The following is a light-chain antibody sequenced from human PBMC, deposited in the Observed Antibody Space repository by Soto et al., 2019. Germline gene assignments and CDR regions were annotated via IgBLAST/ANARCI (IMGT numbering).Light chain of an antibody. CDR1: SSNIGSNT. CDR2: SNN. CDR3: AAWDDSLNGWV. Sequence: QSVLTQPPSASGTPGQRVTISCSGSSSNIGSNTVNWYQQLPGTAPKLLIYSNNQRPSGVPARVSGSNSGTSASLAISGLQSEDEADYYCAAWDDSLNGWVFGGGTKLTVL. J-gene: IGLJ3*02. V-gene: IGLV1-44*01.